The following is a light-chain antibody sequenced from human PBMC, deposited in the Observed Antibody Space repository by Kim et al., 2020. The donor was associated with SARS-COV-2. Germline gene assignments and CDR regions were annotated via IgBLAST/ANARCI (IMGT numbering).Light chain of an antibody. CDR2: DAS. CDR3: QQYADLPLT. J-gene: IGKJ4*01. CDR1: QGINNY. Sequence: SASVGDRVTITCQASQGINNYLNWYQQKPGKAPRPLISDASSLETDVPSRFSGSGSGTDFTLTISSLQPEDIGTYYCQQYADLPLTFGGGTKVDIK. V-gene: IGKV1-33*01.